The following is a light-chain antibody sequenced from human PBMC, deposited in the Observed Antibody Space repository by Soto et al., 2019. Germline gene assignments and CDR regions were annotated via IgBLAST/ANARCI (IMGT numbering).Light chain of an antibody. CDR1: QSISSW. CDR3: QQYNTYPWT. CDR2: DAS. V-gene: IGKV1-5*01. J-gene: IGKJ1*01. Sequence: DIQMTQSPATLSASVGDRVTITCRASQSISSWLAWYHQKPGKVPKLLIDDASSLDSGVPSRFSGSGSGTEFTLTISSLQPDDFATYYCQQYNTYPWTFGQGTKVEIK.